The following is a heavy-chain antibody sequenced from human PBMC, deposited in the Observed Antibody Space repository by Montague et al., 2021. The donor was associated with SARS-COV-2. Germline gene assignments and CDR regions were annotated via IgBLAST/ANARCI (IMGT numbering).Heavy chain of an antibody. Sequence: SLRFSCAASGFPFSSYEMNWVRQAPGKGLEWVSYISTSGRGIHYADSVKGRFTISRDNAKNSLYLEMNSLRAEDTAVYYCARDNAGWPDAFDIWGQGTMVTVSS. CDR3: ARDNAGWPDAFDI. CDR2: ISTSGRGI. D-gene: IGHD6-19*01. V-gene: IGHV3-48*03. J-gene: IGHJ3*02. CDR1: GFPFSSYE.